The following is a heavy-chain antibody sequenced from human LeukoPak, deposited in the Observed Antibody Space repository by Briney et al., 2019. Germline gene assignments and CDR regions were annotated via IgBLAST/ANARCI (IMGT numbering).Heavy chain of an antibody. CDR1: KFTFSTYD. J-gene: IGHJ6*02. CDR3: ARSLRSSGMDV. Sequence: GGSLRLSCAASKFTFSTYDMHWVRQATGKGLEWFSSIGPAGDPYYPGSVKGRFTISRENAKNSLYLQMNSLRAGDTAVYYCARSLRSSGMDVWGQGTTVTVSS. CDR2: IGPAGDP. V-gene: IGHV3-13*05.